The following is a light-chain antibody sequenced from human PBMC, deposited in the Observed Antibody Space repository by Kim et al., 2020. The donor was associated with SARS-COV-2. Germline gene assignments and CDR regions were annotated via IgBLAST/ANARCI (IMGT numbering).Light chain of an antibody. CDR1: RSFSSSS. V-gene: IGKV3-20*01. J-gene: IGKJ2*02. CDR2: GAS. Sequence: SSPGQGTTLSCSASRSFSSSSLAWYQQKPGQSPRLLIYGASSRATGIPDRFSGSGSGTDITLTISRLEPEDFAVYYCQQYGSSPRTFGQGTKLEI. CDR3: QQYGSSPRT.